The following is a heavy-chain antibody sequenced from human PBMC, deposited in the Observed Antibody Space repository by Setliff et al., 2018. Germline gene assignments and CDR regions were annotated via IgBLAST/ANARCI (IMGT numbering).Heavy chain of an antibody. Sequence: PSETLSLTCRVSGGSISSGNYYWGLIRQPPGKGLEWVATIYYSGSTYSNPSLKSRLIISVDAPDNQFSVKLSSVTAADTAVYYCARDFSTPHFGVARGSYYRYYMDVWGKGTTVTVSS. V-gene: IGHV4-39*02. CDR3: ARDFSTPHFGVARGSYYRYYMDV. CDR2: IYYSGST. J-gene: IGHJ6*03. D-gene: IGHD3-3*01. CDR1: GGSISSGNYY.